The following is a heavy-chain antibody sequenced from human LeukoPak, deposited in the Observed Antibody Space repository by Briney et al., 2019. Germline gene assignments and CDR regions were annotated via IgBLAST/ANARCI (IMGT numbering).Heavy chain of an antibody. D-gene: IGHD1-1*01. J-gene: IGHJ4*02. Sequence: GASVKVSCKASGYNFITYAMHWVRQAPGQGLEWMGYINVGNGDTKYSQKFQGRVTITRDTSASTAYMELSSLRSEDTAVYYCARGGPYNRDFDYWGQGTLVTVSS. V-gene: IGHV1-3*01. CDR3: ARGGPYNRDFDY. CDR2: INVGNGDT. CDR1: GYNFITYA.